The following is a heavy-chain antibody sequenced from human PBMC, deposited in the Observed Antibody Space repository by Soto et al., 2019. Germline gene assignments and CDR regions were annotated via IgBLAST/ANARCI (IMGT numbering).Heavy chain of an antibody. D-gene: IGHD6-19*01. J-gene: IGHJ4*02. Sequence: SGPTLVNPTQTLTLTCTLSGLSLSTSGMCVAWIRQPPGKALEWLALIYWDDDKRYSPSLKSRLTITKDTSKNQVVLTMTNMDPVDTATYYCAHRQAQGIGLAGTFDSWGQGTLVTVSS. CDR2: IYWDDDK. V-gene: IGHV2-5*02. CDR3: AHRQAQGIGLAGTFDS. CDR1: GLSLSTSGMC.